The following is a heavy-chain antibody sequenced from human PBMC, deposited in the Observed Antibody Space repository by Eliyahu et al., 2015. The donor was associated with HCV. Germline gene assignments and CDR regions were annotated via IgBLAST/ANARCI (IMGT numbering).Heavy chain of an antibody. CDR2: IIPIFGTA. CDR3: ARDSDDYGDYGDYYYGMDV. CDR1: GGTFSSYA. V-gene: IGHV1-69*01. D-gene: IGHD4-17*01. Sequence: EVKKPGSSVKVSCKASGGTFSSYAISWVRQAPGQGLEWMGGIIPIFGTANYAQKFQGRVTIXADESTSTAYMELSSLRSEDTAVYYCARDSDDYGDYGDYYYGMDVWGKGTTVTASS. J-gene: IGHJ6*04.